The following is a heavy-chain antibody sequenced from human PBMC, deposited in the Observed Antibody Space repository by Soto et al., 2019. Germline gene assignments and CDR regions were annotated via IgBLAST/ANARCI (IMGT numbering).Heavy chain of an antibody. CDR1: GFTFSSCA. V-gene: IGHV3-23*01. CDR3: AKGLINGRWYAED. CDR2: ITGSGTGA. D-gene: IGHD6-13*01. J-gene: IGHJ4*02. Sequence: EVHLLESGGGLVHPGESLSLSCGASGFTFSSCAMTWVRQAPGKGLEWVSCITGSGTGAYYADSVKGRFTISRDNSKNMVYLQMNNLRAEDTGVYYCAKGLINGRWYAEDWGQGTLVTVSS.